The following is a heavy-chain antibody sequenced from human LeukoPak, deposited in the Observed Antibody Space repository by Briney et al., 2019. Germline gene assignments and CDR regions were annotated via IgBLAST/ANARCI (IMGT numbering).Heavy chain of an antibody. Sequence: ASXKVSCKASAYSFTDYYIHWVRQAPGQGLEWMGRINPNSGGTDYAQKFQGRVTMTRDTSISTAYMELSRLRSDDTAVYYCARSSPTYYFDSSGYYYGDYWGQGTLVIVSS. CDR1: AYSFTDYY. J-gene: IGHJ4*02. V-gene: IGHV1-2*06. CDR3: ARSSPTYYFDSSGYYYGDY. D-gene: IGHD3-22*01. CDR2: INPNSGGT.